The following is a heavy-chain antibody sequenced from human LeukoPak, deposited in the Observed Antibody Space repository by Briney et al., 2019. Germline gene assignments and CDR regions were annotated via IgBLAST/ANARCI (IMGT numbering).Heavy chain of an antibody. CDR1: GGSISSYY. V-gene: IGHV4-4*07. CDR2: IYTSGGT. J-gene: IGHJ3*02. CDR3: ARDYYDSSGYYWGNHDAFDI. Sequence: SETLSLTCTVSGGSISSYYWSWIRQPAGKGLEWIGRIYTSGGTNYNPSLKSRVTMSVDTSKNQFSLKLSSVTAADTAVYYCARDYYDSSGYYWGNHDAFDIWGQGTMVTVSS. D-gene: IGHD3-22*01.